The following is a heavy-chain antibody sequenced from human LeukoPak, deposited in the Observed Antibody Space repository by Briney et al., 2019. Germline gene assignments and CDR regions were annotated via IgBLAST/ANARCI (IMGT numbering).Heavy chain of an antibody. J-gene: IGHJ4*02. V-gene: IGHV3-23*01. CDR2: ISGSGGST. D-gene: IGHD3-22*01. CDR3: AKQPGRRGGYYSDYYFDY. CDR1: GFTFSSYA. Sequence: GGFLRLSCAASGFTFSSYAMSWVRQAPGKGLEWVSAISGSGGSTYYADSVKGRFTISRDNSKNTLYLQMNSLRAEDTAVYYCAKQPGRRGGYYSDYYFDYWGQGTLVTVSS.